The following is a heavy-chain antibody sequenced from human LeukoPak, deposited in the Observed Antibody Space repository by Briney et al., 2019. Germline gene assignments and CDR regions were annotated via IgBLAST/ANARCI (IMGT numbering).Heavy chain of an antibody. Sequence: SETLSLTCAVYGGSFSGYYWSWIRQPPGKGLEWIGEINHVGSANYNPSLKSRVTISVDTSKNQFSLKLSSVTAADTAVYYCARGQWSPRFDLWGQGTLVTVSS. D-gene: IGHD2-15*01. V-gene: IGHV4-34*01. CDR3: ARGQWSPRFDL. CDR2: INHVGSA. J-gene: IGHJ5*02. CDR1: GGSFSGYY.